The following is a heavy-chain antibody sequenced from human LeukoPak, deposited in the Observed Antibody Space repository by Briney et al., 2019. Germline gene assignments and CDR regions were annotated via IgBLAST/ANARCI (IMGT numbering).Heavy chain of an antibody. Sequence: PSETLSLTCTVSGGSISNYYWTWIRQPPGKGLEWIGYIYYSGSTNYSPSLKSRVTISVDTSKNQFSLKLSSVTAADTAVYYCARNGGGYSYGPPDYWGQGTLVTVSS. CDR2: IYYSGST. J-gene: IGHJ4*02. D-gene: IGHD5-18*01. CDR3: ARNGGGYSYGPPDY. CDR1: GGSISNYY. V-gene: IGHV4-59*12.